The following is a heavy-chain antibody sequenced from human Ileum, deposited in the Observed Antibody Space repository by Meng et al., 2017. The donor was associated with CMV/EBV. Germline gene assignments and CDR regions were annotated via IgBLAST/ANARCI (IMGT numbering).Heavy chain of an antibody. CDR1: GASISSGGYY. Sequence: LTCTVSGASISSGGYYWSWIRQFPGKGLEWIGYIFYGGTAYYNPSLKNRVTLSIDTSKRQFSLKLNSVTAADTAVYYCARDGYYFDYWGQGALVTVSS. V-gene: IGHV4-31*03. CDR3: ARDGYYFDY. D-gene: IGHD6-13*01. CDR2: IFYGGTA. J-gene: IGHJ4*02.